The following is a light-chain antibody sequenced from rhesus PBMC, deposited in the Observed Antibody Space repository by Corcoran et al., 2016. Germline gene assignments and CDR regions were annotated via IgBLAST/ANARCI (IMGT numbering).Light chain of an antibody. CDR2: YVT. Sequence: DIQMTQSPSSLSASVGDRVTITCRASQGISSYLAWYQQKAGETPRVLIYYVTTLQTGVPSGFSGSGSGTEFSLSISGLQPEDFATYFCQQYHSLPYSFGQGTTVEIK. CDR3: QQYHSLPYS. CDR1: QGISSY. J-gene: IGKJ2*01. V-gene: IGKV1-25*01.